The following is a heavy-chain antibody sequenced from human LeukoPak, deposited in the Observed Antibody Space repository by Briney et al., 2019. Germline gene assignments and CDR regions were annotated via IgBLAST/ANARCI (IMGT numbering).Heavy chain of an antibody. J-gene: IGHJ5*02. CDR1: GGSISSSSYY. V-gene: IGHV4-39*02. Sequence: PSETLSLTCTVSGGSISSSSYYWGWIRQPPGKGLEWIGSIYYSGSTYYNPSLKSRVTISVDTSKNQFSLKLSSVTAADTAVYYCARDSGYSYGYNWFDPWGQGTLVTVSS. CDR2: IYYSGST. CDR3: ARDSGYSYGYNWFDP. D-gene: IGHD5-18*01.